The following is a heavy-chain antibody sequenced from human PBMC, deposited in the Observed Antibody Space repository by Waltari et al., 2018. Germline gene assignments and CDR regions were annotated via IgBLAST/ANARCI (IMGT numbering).Heavy chain of an antibody. J-gene: IGHJ6*02. CDR3: ARIHGYCSSTSCYELGYGMDV. V-gene: IGHV2-26*01. D-gene: IGHD2-2*03. Sequence: QVTLKESGPVLVKPTETLTLTCTVSGFSLSNARMGVSWIRQPPGKALEWLAHIFSNDEKSYSTTLKSRLTISKETSKSQVVLTMTNMDPVDTATYYCARIHGYCSSTSCYELGYGMDVWGQGTTVTVSS. CDR2: IFSNDEK. CDR1: GFSLSNARMG.